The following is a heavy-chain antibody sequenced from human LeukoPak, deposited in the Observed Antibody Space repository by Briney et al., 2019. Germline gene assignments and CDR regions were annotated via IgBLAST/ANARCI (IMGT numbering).Heavy chain of an antibody. V-gene: IGHV1-69*04. D-gene: IGHD4-17*01. Sequence: SVKVSCKASGGTFSSYAISWVRQAPGQGLEWMGRIIPILGIANYAQKFQGRVTITADKSTSTAYMELSSLRSEDTAVYYCARARDDYGDSYWGQGTLVTVSS. CDR3: ARARDDYGDSY. CDR1: GGTFSSYA. J-gene: IGHJ4*02. CDR2: IIPILGIA.